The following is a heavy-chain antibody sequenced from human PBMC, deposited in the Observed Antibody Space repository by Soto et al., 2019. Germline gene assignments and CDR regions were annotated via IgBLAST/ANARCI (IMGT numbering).Heavy chain of an antibody. CDR2: INYSGSN. J-gene: IGHJ3*02. Sequence: ESLALACSVDDAYFSTYYWNWIRQSPGKGLEWIGKINYSGSNNYNPSLKSRVTISIDMSKNQVSLKLTSVTAADTAVYFCARGGSSDWQVAFDIWGQGTKVTV. V-gene: IGHV4-34*01. CDR1: DAYFSTYY. D-gene: IGHD6-19*01. CDR3: ARGGSSDWQVAFDI.